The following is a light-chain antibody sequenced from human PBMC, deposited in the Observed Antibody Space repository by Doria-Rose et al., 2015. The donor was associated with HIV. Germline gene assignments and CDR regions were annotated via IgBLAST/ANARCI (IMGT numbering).Light chain of an antibody. J-gene: IGKJ3*01. CDR1: QSLLYTSKNY. CDR3: QQYYDTPS. Sequence: VLTQSPESLGMSLRERATLNCKSNQSLLYTSKNYLAWYQQKPGQLPKLLIYWASTRQSGVPARFSGSGSGTDFTLTISSLEAEDVAVYYCQQYYDTPSFGPGTTVDIK. V-gene: IGKV4-1*01. CDR2: WAS.